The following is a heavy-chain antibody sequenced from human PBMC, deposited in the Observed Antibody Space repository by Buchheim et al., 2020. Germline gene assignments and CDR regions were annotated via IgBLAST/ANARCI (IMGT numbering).Heavy chain of an antibody. J-gene: IGHJ4*02. Sequence: QVQLQESGPGLVKPSETLSLTCTVSGGSISSYYWSWIRQPPGKGLEWIGYIYYSGSTNYNPSLKSRVTISVDTSKNQFSLKLSSVTAADTAVYYCARGYFPHHFDYWGQGTL. CDR3: ARGYFPHHFDY. CDR1: GGSISSYY. D-gene: IGHD2/OR15-2a*01. V-gene: IGHV4-59*01. CDR2: IYYSGST.